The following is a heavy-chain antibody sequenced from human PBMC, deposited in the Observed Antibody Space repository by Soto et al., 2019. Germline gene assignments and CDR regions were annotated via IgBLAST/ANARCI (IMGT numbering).Heavy chain of an antibody. Sequence: GESLKISCKGSGYSFTSCWISWVRQMPGKGLEWMGRIDPSDSYTNYSPSFQGHVTISADKSISTAYLQWSSLKASDTAMYYCARQDHYGSGSYLDFDYWGQGTLVTVSS. CDR3: ARQDHYGSGSYLDFDY. D-gene: IGHD3-10*01. V-gene: IGHV5-10-1*01. J-gene: IGHJ4*02. CDR2: IDPSDSYT. CDR1: GYSFTSCW.